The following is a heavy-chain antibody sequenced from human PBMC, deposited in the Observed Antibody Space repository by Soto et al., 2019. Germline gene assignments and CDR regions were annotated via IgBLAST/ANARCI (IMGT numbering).Heavy chain of an antibody. CDR1: GFTFSTYP. Sequence: PGGSLRLSCAASGFTFSTYPMNWVRQAPGKGLEWVSGISGSGISTYYADSVKGRFTISRDNSKNTVFLQMNSLRAEDTAVYYCAKRPVISASYYYDEMDVWGQGTTVTVSS. V-gene: IGHV3-23*01. CDR3: AKRPVISASYYYDEMDV. CDR2: ISGSGIST. J-gene: IGHJ6*02. D-gene: IGHD4-4*01.